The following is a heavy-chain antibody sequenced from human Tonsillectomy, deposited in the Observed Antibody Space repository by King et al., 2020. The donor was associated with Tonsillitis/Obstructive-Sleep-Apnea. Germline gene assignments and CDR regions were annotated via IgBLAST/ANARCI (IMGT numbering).Heavy chain of an antibody. CDR2: ISSSRSSI. V-gene: IGHV3-21*01. D-gene: IGHD2-21*01. CDR3: ARERRSDTSFDY. CDR1: GFTFSSYS. J-gene: IGHJ4*02. Sequence: VQLVESGGGLVKPGGSLRLSCAASGFTFSSYSMNWVRQAPGKGLEWVSSISSSRSSIYYADSVKGRFTISRDNAKNSLYLQMNSLRAEDTAVYYCARERRSDTSFDYWGQGTLVTVSS.